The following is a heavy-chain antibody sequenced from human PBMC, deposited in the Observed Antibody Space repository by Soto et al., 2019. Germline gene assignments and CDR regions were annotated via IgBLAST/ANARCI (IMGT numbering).Heavy chain of an antibody. D-gene: IGHD5-12*01. J-gene: IGHJ4*02. CDR1: GGSISSYY. V-gene: IGHV4-59*08. CDR3: ARQGRAVATTGGDFDY. CDR2: IYYSGST. Sequence: QVQLQESGPGLVKPSETLSLTCTVSGGSISSYYWSWIRQPPGKGLEWIGYIYYSGSTNYNPSLKRPVTISVDTSKNQFSLKLSSVTAADTAVYYCARQGRAVATTGGDFDYWGQGTLVTVSS.